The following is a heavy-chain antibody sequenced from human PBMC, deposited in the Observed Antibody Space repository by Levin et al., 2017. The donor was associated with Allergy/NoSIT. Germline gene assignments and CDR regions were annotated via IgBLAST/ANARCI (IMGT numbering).Heavy chain of an antibody. J-gene: IGHJ4*02. CDR1: GFIFSNYA. CDR2: ISGSGGST. CDR3: AKAPGTYHYDSSGYHFLDY. Sequence: PAGGSLRLSCVSSGFIFSNYAMTWVRQAPGKGLDWVSGISGSGGSTNYADSVKVRFTISRDNSKNTLFLQMNSLRVEDTAVYYCAKAPGTYHYDSSGYHFLDYWGQGTLVTVSP. D-gene: IGHD3-22*01. V-gene: IGHV3-23*01.